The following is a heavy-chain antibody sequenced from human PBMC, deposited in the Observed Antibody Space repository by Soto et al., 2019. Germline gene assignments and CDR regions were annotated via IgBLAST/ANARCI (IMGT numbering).Heavy chain of an antibody. D-gene: IGHD3-22*01. V-gene: IGHV4-39*01. Sequence: SETLSLTCTVSGGSISSSSYYWGWIRQPPGKGLEWIGSIYYSGSTYYNPSLKSRVTISVDTSKNQFSLKLSSVTAADTAVYYFARGKYYYDSSGRCDYWGLGTLVSVS. CDR3: ARGKYYYDSSGRCDY. J-gene: IGHJ4*02. CDR2: IYYSGST. CDR1: GGSISSSSYY.